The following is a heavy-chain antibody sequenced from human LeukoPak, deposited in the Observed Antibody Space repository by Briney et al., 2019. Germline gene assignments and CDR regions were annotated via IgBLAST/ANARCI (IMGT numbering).Heavy chain of an antibody. CDR1: GFTFSDYY. Sequence: PGGSLRLSCAASGFTFSDYYMSWIRQAPGKGLEWVSYISSSGSTIYYADSVKGRFTISRDNAKNSLYLQMNSLRAEDTAVYYCARDRPRFSYGAFDIWGQGTMVTVSS. CDR2: ISSSGSTI. D-gene: IGHD3-3*01. CDR3: ARDRPRFSYGAFDI. J-gene: IGHJ3*02. V-gene: IGHV3-11*04.